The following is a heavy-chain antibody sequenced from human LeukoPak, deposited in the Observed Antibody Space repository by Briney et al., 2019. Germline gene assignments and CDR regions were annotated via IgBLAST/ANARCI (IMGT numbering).Heavy chain of an antibody. V-gene: IGHV3-30-3*01. CDR3: ARDLESYYYYGMDV. CDR2: ISYDGSNK. Sequence: AGGSLRLSCAASGFTLSSYAMHWVRQAPGKGLEWVAVISYDGSNKYYADSVKGRFTISRDNSKNTLYLQMNSLRAEDTAVYYCARDLESYYYYGMDVWGQGTTVTVSS. CDR1: GFTLSSYA. J-gene: IGHJ6*02.